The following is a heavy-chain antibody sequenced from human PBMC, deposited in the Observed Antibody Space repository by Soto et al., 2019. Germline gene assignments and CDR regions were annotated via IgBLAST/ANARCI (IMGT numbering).Heavy chain of an antibody. J-gene: IGHJ4*02. CDR1: GGSFSNYY. D-gene: IGHD3-9*01. Sequence: QVQLQQWGAGLLKPSETLSLTCAVYGGSFSNYYWSWIRQPPGKGLEWIGEINQGGSTTYNPSLNSRVTMSLDTSKNQYFLMLNSVTAPDTAVYYCAPVRNFDKLFSLWGQGTPVTVSS. CDR2: INQGGST. V-gene: IGHV4-34*01. CDR3: APVRNFDKLFSL.